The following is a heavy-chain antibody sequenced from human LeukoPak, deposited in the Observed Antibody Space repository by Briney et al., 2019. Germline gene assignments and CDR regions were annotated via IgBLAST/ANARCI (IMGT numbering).Heavy chain of an antibody. J-gene: IGHJ4*02. CDR2: INPNSGGT. Sequence: GASVKVSCKASGYTFTNSAITWVRQAPGQGLEWMGWINPNSGGTNYAQKFQGRVTMTRDTSLSTAYMELSRLRSDDTAVYYCARGLSAAAGTGGSGDYWGQGTLVTVSS. V-gene: IGHV1-2*02. D-gene: IGHD6-13*01. CDR3: ARGLSAAAGTGGSGDY. CDR1: GYTFTNSA.